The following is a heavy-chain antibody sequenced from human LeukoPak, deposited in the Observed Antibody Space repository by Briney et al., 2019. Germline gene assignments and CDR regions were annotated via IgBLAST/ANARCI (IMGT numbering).Heavy chain of an antibody. J-gene: IGHJ5*02. CDR3: ASSCCSSSFP. V-gene: IGHV3-23*01. CDR2: ITGSGGGT. Sequence: GGSLRLSCVASGFTFRSYGMSWARQSPGKGLEWVTAITGSGGGTYYAHSVKGRFTISRDNSKNTLYLQMNSLRAEDTAVYYCASSCCSSSFPWGQGTLVTVSS. CDR1: GFTFRSYG. D-gene: IGHD6-13*01.